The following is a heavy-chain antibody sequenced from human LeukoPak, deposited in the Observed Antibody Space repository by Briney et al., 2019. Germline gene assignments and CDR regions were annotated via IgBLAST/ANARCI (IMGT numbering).Heavy chain of an antibody. Sequence: GGSLRLSCAASGFTFSDYYMSWIRQAPGKGLEWVSYISSSGSTIYYADSVKGRFTISRDNSKNTLYLQMNSLRAEDTAVYYCAKEPAITYYDILTGYYPFDYWGQGTLVTVSS. D-gene: IGHD3-9*01. V-gene: IGHV3-11*04. CDR2: ISSSGSTI. J-gene: IGHJ4*02. CDR1: GFTFSDYY. CDR3: AKEPAITYYDILTGYYPFDY.